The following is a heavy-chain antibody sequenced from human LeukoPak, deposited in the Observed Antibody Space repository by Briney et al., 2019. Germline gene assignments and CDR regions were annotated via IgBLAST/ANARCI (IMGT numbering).Heavy chain of an antibody. CDR3: ARQGRDGDYFDY. V-gene: IGHV4-39*01. CDR2: IYYSGST. CDR1: GGSISSSSYY. J-gene: IGHJ4*02. Sequence: PSETLSLTCTVSGGSISSSSYYWVWIRQPPGKGLEWIGSIYYSGSTYYNPSLKSRVTISVDTSKNQFSLKLSSVTAADTAVYYCARQGRDGDYFDYWGQGTLVTVSS. D-gene: IGHD4-17*01.